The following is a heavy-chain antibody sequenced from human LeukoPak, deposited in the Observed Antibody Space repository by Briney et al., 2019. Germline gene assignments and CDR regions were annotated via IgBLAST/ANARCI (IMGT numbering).Heavy chain of an antibody. J-gene: IGHJ4*02. D-gene: IGHD3-22*01. Sequence: GGSLRLSCAASGFTVSSNYMSWVRQAPGKGLEWVSVIYSGGSTYYADSVKGRFTISRDNSKNTLYLQMNSLKTVDTAVYYCTTEYYYDNSGLFDYWGQGTLVTVSS. CDR1: GFTVSSNY. CDR2: IYSGGST. CDR3: TTEYYYDNSGLFDY. V-gene: IGHV3-53*01.